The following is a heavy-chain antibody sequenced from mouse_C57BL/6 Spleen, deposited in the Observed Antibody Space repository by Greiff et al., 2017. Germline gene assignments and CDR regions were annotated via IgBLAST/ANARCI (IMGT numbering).Heavy chain of an antibody. CDR1: GFNINNTY. D-gene: IGHD3-2*02. CDR3: SLDSSGLYARDY. CDR2: LNPANGNT. J-gene: IGHJ4*01. Sequence: VQLQQSVAELVRPGASVKLSCTASGFNINNTYMHWVKQRPEQGLEWIGRLNPANGNTKYAPKFQGKATITADTSSNTAYLQLSSLTSEDTAIYYCSLDSSGLYARDYWGQGTSVTVSS. V-gene: IGHV14-3*01.